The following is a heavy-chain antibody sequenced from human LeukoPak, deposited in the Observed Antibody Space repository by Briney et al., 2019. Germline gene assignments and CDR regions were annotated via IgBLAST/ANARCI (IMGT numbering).Heavy chain of an antibody. CDR1: GGTFSSYA. CDR3: ARDLGGYSYGYSRYYYMDV. J-gene: IGHJ6*03. D-gene: IGHD5-18*01. V-gene: IGHV1-69*13. Sequence: ASVKVSCKASGGTFSSYAISWVRQAPGQGLEWMGGIIPIFGTANYAQKFQGRVTITADESTSTAYMELSSLRSEDTAVYYCARDLGGYSYGYSRYYYMDVWGKGTTVTVSS. CDR2: IIPIFGTA.